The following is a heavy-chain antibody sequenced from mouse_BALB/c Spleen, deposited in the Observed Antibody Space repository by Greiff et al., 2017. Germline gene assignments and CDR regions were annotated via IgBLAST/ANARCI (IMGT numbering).Heavy chain of an antibody. Sequence: EVMLVESGGGLVKPGGSLKLSCAASGFTFSSYTMSWVRQTPEKRLEWVATISSGGSYTYYPDSVKGRFTISRDNAKNTLYLQMSSLKSEDTAMYYCTRDRATVVDYFDGWGQGTTLTVSS. J-gene: IGHJ2*01. CDR1: GFTFSSYT. V-gene: IGHV5-6-4*01. CDR3: TRDRATVVDYFDG. D-gene: IGHD1-1*01. CDR2: ISSGGSYT.